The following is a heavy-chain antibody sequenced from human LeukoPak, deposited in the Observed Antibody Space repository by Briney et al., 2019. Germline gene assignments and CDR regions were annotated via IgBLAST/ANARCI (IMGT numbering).Heavy chain of an antibody. CDR2: SRDKGNRYTT. D-gene: IGHD3-10*01. CDR1: GFTFSDHY. V-gene: IGHV3-72*01. Sequence: PGGSLRLSCAASGFTFSDHYIDWVRQAPGKGLEWVGRSRDKGNRYTTAYAASVRGRFTISRDDSKNSLYLQMNSLKIEDTAVYYCTKLARAPRDFDYWGQGTLVTVSS. CDR3: TKLARAPRDFDY. J-gene: IGHJ4*01.